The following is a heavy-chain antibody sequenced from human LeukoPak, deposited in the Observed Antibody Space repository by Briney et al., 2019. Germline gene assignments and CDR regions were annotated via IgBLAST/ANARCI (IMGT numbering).Heavy chain of an antibody. J-gene: IGHJ5*02. CDR3: ARVLLGSWDWFDP. V-gene: IGHV3-74*01. CDR2: INPDGSRT. CDR1: KFSFTSYW. D-gene: IGHD3-10*01. Sequence: GGSLRLSCAASKFSFTSYWMHWVRQAPGKGLVWVSRINPDGSRTNYADSVEGRFTVSRDNAKNTLYLQMNSLRAEDTAVYYCARVLLGSWDWFDPWGQGTLVTVSS.